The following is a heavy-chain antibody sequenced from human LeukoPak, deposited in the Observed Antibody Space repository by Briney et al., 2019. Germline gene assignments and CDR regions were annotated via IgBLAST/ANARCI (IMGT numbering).Heavy chain of an antibody. V-gene: IGHV3-23*01. J-gene: IGHJ4*02. D-gene: IGHD3-22*01. CDR2: LSGSDSST. Sequence: PGGSLRLSCAASGFTFSSYPMSWVRQAPGKGLEWVSSLSGSDSSTYYADSVKGRFTISRDNSKNMLYLQMNSLRAEDTAIYYCAKRGYYFFDYWGQGTLVTVSS. CDR3: AKRGYYFFDY. CDR1: GFTFSSYP.